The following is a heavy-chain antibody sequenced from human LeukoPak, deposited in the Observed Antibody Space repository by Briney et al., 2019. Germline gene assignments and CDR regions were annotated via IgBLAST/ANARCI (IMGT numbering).Heavy chain of an antibody. J-gene: IGHJ4*02. V-gene: IGHV4-34*01. D-gene: IGHD2-8*01. CDR3: ARARLVYAIRGGSRDFDY. Sequence: SETLSLTCAVYGGSFSGYYWSWIRQPPGKGLEWIGEINHSGSTNYNPSLKSRVTISVDTSKNQFSLKLSSVTAADTAVYYCARARLVYAIRGGSRDFDYWGQGTLVTVSS. CDR2: INHSGST. CDR1: GGSFSGYY.